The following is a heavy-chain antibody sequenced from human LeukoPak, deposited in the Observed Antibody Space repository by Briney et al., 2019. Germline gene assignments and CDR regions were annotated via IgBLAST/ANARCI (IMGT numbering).Heavy chain of an antibody. D-gene: IGHD3-22*01. CDR2: ISSDGSST. Sequence: GGSLRLSCAASGFTFSSYWMHWVRQAPGKGLVWVSHISSDGSSTSYADSVKGRFTISRDNAKNTLYLQMNSLRAEDTAVYYCARDFGGGYLPFNWLDPWGQGTLVTVSS. J-gene: IGHJ5*02. CDR3: ARDFGGGYLPFNWLDP. V-gene: IGHV3-74*01. CDR1: GFTFSSYW.